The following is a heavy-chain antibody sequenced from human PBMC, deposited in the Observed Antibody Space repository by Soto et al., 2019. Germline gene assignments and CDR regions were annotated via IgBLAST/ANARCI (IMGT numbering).Heavy chain of an antibody. CDR2: ISSNGGST. V-gene: IGHV3-64D*06. Sequence: PGGSLRLSCSASGFTFSSYAMHWVRQAPGKGMEYVSAISSNGGSTYYADSVKGRFTISRGNSKNTLYLQMSSLRAEVTAVYYCVQGPDAFDIWGQGTMVTVSS. CDR1: GFTFSSYA. CDR3: VQGPDAFDI. J-gene: IGHJ3*02.